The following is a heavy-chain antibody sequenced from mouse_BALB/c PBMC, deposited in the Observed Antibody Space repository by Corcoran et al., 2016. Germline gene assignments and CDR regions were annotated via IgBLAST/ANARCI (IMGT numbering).Heavy chain of an antibody. D-gene: IGHD2-1*01. V-gene: IGHV9-4*02. Sequence: QIQLVQSVPELKKPGETVRISCKASGYTFTTAGMQWVQKMPGKGLKWIGGINTHSGVPKYAEDFKVRFAFSLEPSASTAYLQISNLKNEDTATYFCARYGNYWYFDVWGAGTTVTVSS. CDR3: ARYGNYWYFDV. CDR1: GYTFTTAG. J-gene: IGHJ1*01. CDR2: INTHSGVP.